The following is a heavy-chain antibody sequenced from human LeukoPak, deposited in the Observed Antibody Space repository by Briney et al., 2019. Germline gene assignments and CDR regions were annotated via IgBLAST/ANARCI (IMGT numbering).Heavy chain of an antibody. CDR1: GGSISSSNW. CDR3: ARSPPFQADYYYGSGSYYLEPFDY. V-gene: IGHV4-4*02. D-gene: IGHD3-10*01. CDR2: IYRSGST. Sequence: SSETLSLTCAVSGGSISSSNWWSWVRQPPGKGLEWIGEIYRSGSTNYNPSLKSRVTISVDKSKNQFSLKLSSVTAADTAVYYCARSPPFQADYYYGSGSYYLEPFDYWGQGTLVTVSS. J-gene: IGHJ4*02.